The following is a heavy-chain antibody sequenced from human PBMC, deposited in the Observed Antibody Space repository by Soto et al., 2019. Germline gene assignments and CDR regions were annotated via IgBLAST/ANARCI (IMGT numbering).Heavy chain of an antibody. Sequence: EVQLLESGGGLVQPGGSLRLSCAASGFTFNNYAMTWVRQAPGKGLEWVSAISGGGDTTSYADSVKGRFTVARDGSKNTLYLQMSSLRAEDTALYYCAKGRGGSGILTPSVDFWGQGTLVTVSS. J-gene: IGHJ4*02. CDR2: ISGGGDTT. V-gene: IGHV3-23*01. D-gene: IGHD3-10*01. CDR1: GFTFNNYA. CDR3: AKGRGGSGILTPSVDF.